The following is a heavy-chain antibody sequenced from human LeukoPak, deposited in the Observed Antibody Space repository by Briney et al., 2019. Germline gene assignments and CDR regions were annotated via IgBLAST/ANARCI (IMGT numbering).Heavy chain of an antibody. V-gene: IGHV1-69*13. CDR1: GGTFSSYA. CDR2: IIPIFGTA. D-gene: IGHD3-10*01. CDR3: ARPLRGSGSYYNFDY. Sequence: SVKVSCKASGGTFSSYAISWVRQAPGQGLEWMGGIIPIFGTANYAQKFQGRVTITADESTSTAYIELSSLRSEDTAVYYCARPLRGSGSYYNFDYWGQGTLVTVSS. J-gene: IGHJ4*02.